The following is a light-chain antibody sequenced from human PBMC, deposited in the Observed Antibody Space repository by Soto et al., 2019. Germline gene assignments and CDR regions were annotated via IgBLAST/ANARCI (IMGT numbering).Light chain of an antibody. CDR1: SRDVGNYNL. CDR3: CSYEGYSTYV. CDR2: EAS. V-gene: IGLV2-23*01. J-gene: IGLJ1*01. Sequence: QSVLTQPASVSGSPGQSITISCTGTSRDVGNYNLVSWYQHHPGKVPKLLIYEASKRPSGVSNRFSGSKSANTASLTISGLQAEDEADYYCCSYEGYSTYVFGVGTKVTVL.